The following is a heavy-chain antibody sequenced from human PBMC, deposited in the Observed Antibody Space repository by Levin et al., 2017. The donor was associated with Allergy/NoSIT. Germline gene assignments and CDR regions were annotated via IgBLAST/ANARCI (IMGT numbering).Heavy chain of an antibody. D-gene: IGHD5-18*01. Sequence: SCAVSGGSISSGCYSLSWLLQPPGKGLEWIGNIYLSGSTNDNPSLKSRVTMSVDRSKNQFSLKLSYVTAADTAVYYCARVAGYSYGYYFDYWGPGTLVTVSS. J-gene: IGHJ4*02. CDR3: ARVAGYSYGYYFDY. CDR1: GGSISSGCYS. V-gene: IGHV4-30-2*01. CDR2: IYLSGST.